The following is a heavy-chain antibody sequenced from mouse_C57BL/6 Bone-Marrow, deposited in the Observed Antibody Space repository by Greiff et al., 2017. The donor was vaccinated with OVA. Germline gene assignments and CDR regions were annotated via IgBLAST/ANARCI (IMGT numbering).Heavy chain of an antibody. J-gene: IGHJ2*01. V-gene: IGHV1-55*01. Sequence: QVQLQQPGAELVKPGASVKMSCKASGYTFTSYWITWVKQRPGQGLEWIGDIYPGSGSTNYNEKFKSKATLTVDTSSSTAYMQLSSLTSEDSAVYYCARGVYDYSPFDYWGQGTPLTVSS. CDR1: GYTFTSYW. CDR2: IYPGSGST. D-gene: IGHD2-4*01. CDR3: ARGVYDYSPFDY.